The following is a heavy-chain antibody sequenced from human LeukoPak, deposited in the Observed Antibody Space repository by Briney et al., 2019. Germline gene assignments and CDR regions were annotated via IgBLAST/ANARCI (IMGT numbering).Heavy chain of an antibody. CDR2: INPNSGDT. CDR3: ARGGYYDSSGFRW. CDR1: GYTFTYYY. J-gene: IGHJ4*02. D-gene: IGHD3-22*01. V-gene: IGHV1-2*02. Sequence: ASVKVSCKSSGYTFTYYYMHWVRQAPGQGLEWLGWINPNSGDTYYAQTFQGRVTITRDTSISTAYMELSSLRSDDTAIYYCARGGYYDSSGFRWWGQGTLVTVSS.